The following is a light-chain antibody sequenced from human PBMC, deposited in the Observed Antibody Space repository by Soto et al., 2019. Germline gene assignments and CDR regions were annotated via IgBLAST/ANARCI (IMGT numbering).Light chain of an antibody. CDR2: SNN. CDR1: SSNIGSNY. Sequence: QAVVTQPPSASGTPGQRVTISCSGSSSNIGSNYVYWYQQLPGTAPKLLIYSNNQRPSGVPDRFSGSKSGTSASLAISGLRPEDEADYYCAAWDDSLSGVVFGGGTKLTVL. CDR3: AAWDDSLSGVV. J-gene: IGLJ2*01. V-gene: IGLV1-47*02.